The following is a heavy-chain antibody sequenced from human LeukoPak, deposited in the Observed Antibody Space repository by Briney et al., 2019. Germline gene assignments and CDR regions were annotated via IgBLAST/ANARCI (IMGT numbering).Heavy chain of an antibody. CDR2: IYYSGST. J-gene: IGHJ5*02. Sequence: SGTLSLTCTVSGGSISSYYWSWIRQPPGKGLEWIGYIYYSGSTNYNPSLKSRVTISVDTSKNQFSLKLSSVTAADTAVYYCARHRHDYGRGWFDPWGQGTLVTVSS. V-gene: IGHV4-59*08. CDR1: GGSISSYY. CDR3: ARHRHDYGRGWFDP. D-gene: IGHD4-17*01.